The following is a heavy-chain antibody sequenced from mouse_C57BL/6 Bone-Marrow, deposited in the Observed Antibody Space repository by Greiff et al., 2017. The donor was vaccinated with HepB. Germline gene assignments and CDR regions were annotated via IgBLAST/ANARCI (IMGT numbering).Heavy chain of an antibody. Sequence: EVQLVESEGGLVQPGRSMKLSCTASGFTFSDYYMAWVRQVPEKGLEWVANINYDGSSTYYLDSLKSRFIISRDNAKNILYLQMSSLKSEDTATYYCARAGCYYAMDYWGQGTSVTVSS. J-gene: IGHJ4*01. CDR2: INYDGSST. CDR1: GFTFSDYY. CDR3: ARAGCYYAMDY. V-gene: IGHV5-16*01.